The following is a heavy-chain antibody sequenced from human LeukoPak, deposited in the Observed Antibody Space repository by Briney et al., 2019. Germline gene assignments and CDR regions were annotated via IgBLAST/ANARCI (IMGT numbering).Heavy chain of an antibody. D-gene: IGHD3-10*01. CDR3: ARDSRYYYGSGIYSTRYFDY. Sequence: GGSLRLSCTASGFTLSSYEMNWARQAPGKGVEGVSYISTSCSTIYYADSVKGRFTISRDNAKNPLYLQMNSLRAEDTAVYYCARDSRYYYGSGIYSTRYFDYWGQGTLVTVSS. CDR1: GFTLSSYE. V-gene: IGHV3-48*03. CDR2: ISTSCSTI. J-gene: IGHJ4*02.